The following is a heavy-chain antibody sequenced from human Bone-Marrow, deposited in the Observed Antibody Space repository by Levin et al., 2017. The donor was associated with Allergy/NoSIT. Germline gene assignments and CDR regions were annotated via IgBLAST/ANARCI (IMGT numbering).Heavy chain of an antibody. D-gene: IGHD2-15*01. CDR1: GFTFSSYA. Sequence: GESLKISCAASGFTFSSYAMHWVRQAPGKGLEWVAVISYDGSNKYYADSVKGRFTISRDNSKNTLYLQMNSLRAEDTAVYYCARASWDIVDPFRYWGQGTLVTVSS. CDR3: ARASWDIVDPFRY. CDR2: ISYDGSNK. J-gene: IGHJ4*02. V-gene: IGHV3-30-3*01.